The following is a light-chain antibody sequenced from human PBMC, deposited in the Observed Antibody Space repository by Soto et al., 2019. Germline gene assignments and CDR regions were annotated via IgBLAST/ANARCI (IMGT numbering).Light chain of an antibody. CDR3: FSYAISSTYV. Sequence: QSALTQPASLSGSPGQPITISCTGTSGDVGTYNLVSWYQQHPGEAPKLLIYEGTKRPSGVSDRFSGFRSGNTASLTITGLRAEDEADYYCFSYAISSTYVFGTGTKVTVL. CDR1: SGDVGTYNL. CDR2: EGT. J-gene: IGLJ1*01. V-gene: IGLV2-23*01.